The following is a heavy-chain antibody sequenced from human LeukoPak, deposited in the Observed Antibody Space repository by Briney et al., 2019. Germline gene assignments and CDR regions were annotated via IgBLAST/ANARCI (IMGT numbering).Heavy chain of an antibody. CDR1: GFTFSDYY. CDR3: ARVLNYYYYMDV. CDR2: ISSSGSTI. J-gene: IGHJ6*03. Sequence: PGGSLRLSCAASGFTFSDYYMSWIRQAPGKGLEWVSYISSSGSTIYYADSVKGRFTISMDNAKNSLYLQMNSLRAEDTAVYYCARVLNYYYYMDVWGKGTTVTVSS. V-gene: IGHV3-11*01.